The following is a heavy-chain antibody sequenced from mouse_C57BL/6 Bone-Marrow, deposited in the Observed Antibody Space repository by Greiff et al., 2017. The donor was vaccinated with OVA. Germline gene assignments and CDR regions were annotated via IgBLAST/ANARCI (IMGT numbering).Heavy chain of an antibody. CDR3: ARWRGYYDYDGAY. CDR2: INPGSGGT. V-gene: IGHV1-54*01. J-gene: IGHJ3*01. D-gene: IGHD2-4*01. Sequence: QVQLQQSGAELVRPGTSVKVSCKASGYAFTNYLIEWVKQRPGQGLEWIGVINPGSGGTNYNEKVKGKATLTADKSSSTAYMQLSSLTSEDSAVYFCARWRGYYDYDGAYWGQGTLVTVSA. CDR1: GYAFTNYL.